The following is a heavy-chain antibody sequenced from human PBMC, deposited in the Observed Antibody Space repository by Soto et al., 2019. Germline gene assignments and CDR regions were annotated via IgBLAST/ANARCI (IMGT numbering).Heavy chain of an antibody. CDR3: ARHKPNSSGWYYYGMDV. Sequence: TSETLSLTCTVSGASISSSGYYWGWIRQPPGKGLEWIGSIYYSGSTYYNPSLKSRVTISVDTSKNQFSLKVSSVTAADTAVYYCARHKPNSSGWYYYGMDVWGQGTTVTVSS. CDR1: GASISSSGYY. CDR2: IYYSGST. V-gene: IGHV4-39*01. D-gene: IGHD6-19*01. J-gene: IGHJ6*02.